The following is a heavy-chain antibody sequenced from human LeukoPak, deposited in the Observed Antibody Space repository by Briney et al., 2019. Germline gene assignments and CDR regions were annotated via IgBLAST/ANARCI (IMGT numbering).Heavy chain of an antibody. CDR3: ARDRGYSGYGYYYGMDV. J-gene: IGHJ6*02. CDR1: GFTFSSYT. Sequence: PGGSLRLSCAASGFTFSSYTMNWVRQAPGKGVEGVSSISSSKSYIYYADSVKGRFTISRDNAKNSLYLQMTSLRAEDTAVYYCARDRGYSGYGYYYGMDVWGHGTTVTVSS. D-gene: IGHD5-12*01. V-gene: IGHV3-21*01. CDR2: ISSSKSYI.